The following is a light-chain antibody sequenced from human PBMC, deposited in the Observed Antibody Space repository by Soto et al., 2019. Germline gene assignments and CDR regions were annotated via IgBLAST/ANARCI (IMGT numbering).Light chain of an antibody. V-gene: IGLV7-43*01. CDR3: LLYFGDSWV. CDR2: STN. J-gene: IGLJ3*02. Sequence: QTVVTQEPSLTVSPGGTVTLTCASSTGAVTSDHYPNWFQQKPGQAPRALIYSTNNEHSWTPARFSGSLVGGKAALTVSGVQPVDEADYYCLLYFGDSWVFGGGTKVTVL. CDR1: TGAVTSDHY.